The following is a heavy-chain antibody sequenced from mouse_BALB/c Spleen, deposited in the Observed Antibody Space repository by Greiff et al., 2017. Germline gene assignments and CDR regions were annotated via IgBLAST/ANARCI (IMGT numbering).Heavy chain of an antibody. J-gene: IGHJ1*01. CDR2: IDPENGNT. D-gene: IGHD1-1*01. CDR1: GFNIKDYY. CDR3: AQITTVVEYFDV. V-gene: IGHV14-1*02. Sequence: VQLKESGAELVRPGALVKLSCKASGFNIKDYYMHWVKQRPEQGLEWIGWIDPENGNTIYDPKFQGKASITADTSSNTAYLQLSSLTSEDTAVYYCAQITTVVEYFDVWGAGTTVTVSS.